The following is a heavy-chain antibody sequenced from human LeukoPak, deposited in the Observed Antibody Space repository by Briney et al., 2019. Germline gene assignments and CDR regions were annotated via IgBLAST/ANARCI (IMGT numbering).Heavy chain of an antibody. Sequence: PLETLSLTCTVSGGSISSYYWSWIRQPPGKGLEWIGYIYYSGSTNYNPSLKSRVTISVDTSKDQFSLKLSSVTAADTAVYYCARASITRVAFDIWGQGTMVTVSS. J-gene: IGHJ3*02. V-gene: IGHV4-59*01. CDR2: IYYSGST. CDR3: ARASITRVAFDI. D-gene: IGHD3-10*01. CDR1: GGSISSYY.